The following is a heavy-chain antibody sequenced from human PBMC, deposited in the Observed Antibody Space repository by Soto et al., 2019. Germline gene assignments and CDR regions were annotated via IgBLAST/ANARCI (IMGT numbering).Heavy chain of an antibody. Sequence: QVQLVESGGGVVRPGRSLRLSCAASGFTFSSYAMHWVRQAPGKGLEWVAVISYDGSNKYYADSVKGRFTISRDNSKNTLYLQMNSLRAEDTAVYYCARGGYSGYERFDYWGQGTLVTVSS. CDR3: ARGGYSGYERFDY. CDR2: ISYDGSNK. V-gene: IGHV3-30-3*01. J-gene: IGHJ4*02. D-gene: IGHD5-12*01. CDR1: GFTFSSYA.